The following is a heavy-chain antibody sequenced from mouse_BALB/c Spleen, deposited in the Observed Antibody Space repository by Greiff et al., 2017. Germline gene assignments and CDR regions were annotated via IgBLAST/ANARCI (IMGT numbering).Heavy chain of an antibody. Sequence: EVKLMESGAELVKPGASVKLSCTASGFNIKDTYMHWVKQRPEQGLEWIGRIDPANGNTKYDPKFQGKATITADTSSNTAYLQLSSLTSEDTAVYYCARSIYYDYDLAYWGQGTLVTVSA. CDR3: ARSIYYDYDLAY. D-gene: IGHD2-4*01. V-gene: IGHV14-3*02. CDR1: GFNIKDTY. CDR2: IDPANGNT. J-gene: IGHJ3*01.